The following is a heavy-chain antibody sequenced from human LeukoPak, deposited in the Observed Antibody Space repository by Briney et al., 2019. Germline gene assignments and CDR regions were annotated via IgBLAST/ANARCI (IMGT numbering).Heavy chain of an antibody. D-gene: IGHD2-15*01. J-gene: IGHJ4*02. CDR3: ARGVPFGITPLYYFDY. V-gene: IGHV3-21*01. CDR2: ISSSSSYI. Sequence: GSLRLSCAASGFTFSSYSMNWVHQAPGKGLEWVSSISSSSSYIYYADSVKGRFTISRDNAKNSLYLQMNSLRAEDTAVYYCARGVPFGITPLYYFDYWGQGTLVTVSS. CDR1: GFTFSSYS.